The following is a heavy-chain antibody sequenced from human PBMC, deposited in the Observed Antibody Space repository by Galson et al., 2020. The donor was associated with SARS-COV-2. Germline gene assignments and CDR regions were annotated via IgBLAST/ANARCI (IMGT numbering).Heavy chain of an antibody. CDR1: GFTFSSYA. CDR2: ISYDGSNK. D-gene: IGHD1-26*01. J-gene: IGHJ3*02. V-gene: IGHV3-30*04. Sequence: GGSLRLSCAASGFTFSSYAMHWVRQAPGKGLEWVAVISYDGSNKYYADSVKGRFTISRDNSKNTLYLQMNSLRAEDTAVYYCARVGATDGANAFDIWGQGTMVTVSS. CDR3: ARVGATDGANAFDI.